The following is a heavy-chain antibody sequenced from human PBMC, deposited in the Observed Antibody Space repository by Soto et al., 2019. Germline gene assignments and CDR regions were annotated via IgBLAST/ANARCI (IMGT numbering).Heavy chain of an antibody. V-gene: IGHV3-48*02. J-gene: IGHJ6*02. CDR2: ISSSSSTI. Sequence: EVQLVESGGGLVQHGGSLRLSCAASGFTFSSYSMNWVRQAPGKGLEWVSYISSSSSTIYYADSVKGRFTISRDNAKNSLYLQMNSLRDEDTAVYYCARDEKAQTLGYGMDVWGQGTTVTVSS. D-gene: IGHD3-10*01. CDR3: ARDEKAQTLGYGMDV. CDR1: GFTFSSYS.